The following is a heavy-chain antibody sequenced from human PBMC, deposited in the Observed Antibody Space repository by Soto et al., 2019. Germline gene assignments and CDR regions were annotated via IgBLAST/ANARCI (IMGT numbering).Heavy chain of an antibody. J-gene: IGHJ3*02. CDR2: VNPNSGGT. CDR3: AGGEGSGWYTAFDI. V-gene: IGHV1-2*04. CDR1: GYTFTGYY. D-gene: IGHD6-19*01. Sequence: GASVKVSCKASGYTFTGYYMHWVRQAPGQGLEWMGWVNPNSGGTNYAQKFQGWLTMTRDTSISTAYMELSRLRSDDTAVYFCAGGEGSGWYTAFDIWGQGTMVTVSS.